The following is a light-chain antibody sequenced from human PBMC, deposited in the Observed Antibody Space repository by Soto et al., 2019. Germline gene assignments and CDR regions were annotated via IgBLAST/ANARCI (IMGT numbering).Light chain of an antibody. J-gene: IGKJ2*01. CDR2: DAS. CDR1: RSVRNN. V-gene: IGKV3-15*01. Sequence: EIVMTQSPVTLSVSPGERATLSCRASRSVRNNLAWYQQKPGQAPRLLIYDASTRATGIPARFSGSGSGTEFTLTISSLQSEDFAVYFCQQYTDWPPEYTFGQGTKLEIK. CDR3: QQYTDWPPEYT.